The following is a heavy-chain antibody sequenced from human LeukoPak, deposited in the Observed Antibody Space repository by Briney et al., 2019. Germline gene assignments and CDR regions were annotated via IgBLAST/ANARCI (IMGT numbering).Heavy chain of an antibody. CDR2: IYTSGST. CDR1: GGSISSYY. D-gene: IGHD3-3*01. CDR3: ARTPYDFWSGYSIKLHFDY. V-gene: IGHV4-4*07. Sequence: SETLSLTCTVSGGSISSYYWSWIRQPAEKGLDWIGRIYTSGSTNYNPSLKSRVTMSIDTSKNQFSLKLSSVTAADTAVYYCARTPYDFWSGYSIKLHFDYWGQGTLVTVSS. J-gene: IGHJ4*02.